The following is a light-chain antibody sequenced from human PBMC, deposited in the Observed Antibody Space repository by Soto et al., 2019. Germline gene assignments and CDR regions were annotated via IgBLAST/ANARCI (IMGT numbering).Light chain of an antibody. V-gene: IGKV3-20*01. J-gene: IGKJ1*01. CDR1: QSVSSSY. CDR2: GAS. CDR3: QHYVSSRWT. Sequence: EMVLTQSPGTLSLSPGERATLSCRANQSVSSSYLAWYQQKPGQAPRLLIYGASRRATGIPDRFRGSGSGTDFTLIIGRLEPEDFAVYYCQHYVSSRWTFGQGTKVEI.